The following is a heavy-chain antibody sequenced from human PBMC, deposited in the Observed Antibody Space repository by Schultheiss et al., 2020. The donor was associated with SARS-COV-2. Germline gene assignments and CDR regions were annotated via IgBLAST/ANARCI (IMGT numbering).Heavy chain of an antibody. CDR1: GFTFSSYA. Sequence: GESLKISCAASGFTFSSYAMHWVRQAPGKGLEWVAVISYDGSNEHFADSVKGRFTISRDNSKNTLYLQMNSLRAEDTAVYYCARDQHWNDVLGYNWFDPWGQGTLVTVSS. V-gene: IGHV3-30*04. CDR2: ISYDGSNE. D-gene: IGHD1-1*01. J-gene: IGHJ5*02. CDR3: ARDQHWNDVLGYNWFDP.